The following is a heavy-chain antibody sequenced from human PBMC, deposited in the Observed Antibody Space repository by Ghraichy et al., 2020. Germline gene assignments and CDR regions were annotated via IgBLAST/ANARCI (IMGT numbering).Heavy chain of an antibody. CDR3: ARDQSGGYDSSGYYPQFDF. J-gene: IGHJ4*02. CDR1: GYTFTSYG. Sequence: ASVKVSCKASGYTFTSYGISWVRQAPGQGLEWMGWISAYNGNTNYAQNLQGRVTMTTDTSTSTAYMELRSLRSDDTAVYYCARDQSGGYDSSGYYPQFDFWGQGTLVTVPS. D-gene: IGHD3-22*01. CDR2: ISAYNGNT. V-gene: IGHV1-18*01.